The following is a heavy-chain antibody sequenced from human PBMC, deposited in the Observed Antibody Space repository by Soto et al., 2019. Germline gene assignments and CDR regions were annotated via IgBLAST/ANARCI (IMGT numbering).Heavy chain of an antibody. CDR1: GVPLGTHD. Sequence: XGSLRLYCSASGVPLGTHDMGWVRQAPGTGLEWVSSISGTGAKTYYSNAVTGRFTISRDNSKNTLHLQMQNLRAEDTAIYYCARAMTYYDSKGWFDHWGQGTLVTVSS. J-gene: IGHJ5*02. D-gene: IGHD3-22*01. CDR3: ARAMTYYDSKGWFDH. V-gene: IGHV3-23*01. CDR2: ISGTGAKT.